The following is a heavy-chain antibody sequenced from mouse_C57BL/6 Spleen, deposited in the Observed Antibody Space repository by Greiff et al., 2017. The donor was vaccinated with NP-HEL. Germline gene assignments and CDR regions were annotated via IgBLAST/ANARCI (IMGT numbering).Heavy chain of an antibody. J-gene: IGHJ1*03. V-gene: IGHV1-20*01. Sequence: EVQLQQSGPELVKPGDSVKISCKASGYSFTGYFMNWVMQSHGKSLEWIGRINPYNGDTFYNQKFKGKATLTVDKSSSTAHMELRSLTSEDSAVYYCARDGDYYGSSYVRYFEVWGTGTTVTVSS. CDR3: ARDGDYYGSSYVRYFEV. CDR1: GYSFTGYF. D-gene: IGHD1-1*01. CDR2: INPYNGDT.